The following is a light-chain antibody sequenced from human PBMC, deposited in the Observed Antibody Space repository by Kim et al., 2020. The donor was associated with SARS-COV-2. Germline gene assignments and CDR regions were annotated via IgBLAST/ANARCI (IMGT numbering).Light chain of an antibody. CDR3: QAWDSSIYV. CDR1: RLGGNL. J-gene: IGLJ1*01. Sequence: SPGQTASNTCTGERLGGNLATWYQQKPGQSPVVVIFRDNRQPSAIPVRFSGSNSGNTATMTISGTKTMDEADYYCQAWDSSIYVFRTGNKVNIL. CDR2: RDN. V-gene: IGLV3-1*01.